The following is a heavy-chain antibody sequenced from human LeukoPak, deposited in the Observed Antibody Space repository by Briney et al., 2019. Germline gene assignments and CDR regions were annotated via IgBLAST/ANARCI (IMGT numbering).Heavy chain of an antibody. J-gene: IGHJ4*02. CDR2: IHHSGST. CDR3: ARSPATSWSNFDY. CDR1: VDSFSDVY. D-gene: IGHD2-2*01. V-gene: IGHV4-34*01. Sequence: ESRSPASAVYVDSFSDVYWSWIRQLPGKGLEWIGEIHHSGSTNYRLSLKSRVSISVDRSKNQFSLKLTSVTAADTAVYYCARSPATSWSNFDYWGQGTLVTVSS.